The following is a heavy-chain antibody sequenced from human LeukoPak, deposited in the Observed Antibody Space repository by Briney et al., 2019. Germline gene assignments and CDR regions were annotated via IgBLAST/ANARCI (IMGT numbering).Heavy chain of an antibody. CDR2: IYSGGST. D-gene: IGHD2-2*01. Sequence: GGSLRLSCAASGFTFSDYYMSWVRQAPGKGLEWVSVIYSGGSTYYADSVKGRFTISRDNSKNTLYLQMHSLRAEDTAVYYCARVLIVPAALTEYYYGMDVWGQGTTVTVSS. CDR1: GFTFSDYY. J-gene: IGHJ6*02. V-gene: IGHV3-53*01. CDR3: ARVLIVPAALTEYYYGMDV.